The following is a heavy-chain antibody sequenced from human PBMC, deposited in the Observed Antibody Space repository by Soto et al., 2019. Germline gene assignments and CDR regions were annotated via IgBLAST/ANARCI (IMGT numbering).Heavy chain of an antibody. CDR2: IYYSGST. CDR3: ARRLDNTLDF. CDR1: GGSISSYY. V-gene: IGHV4-59*12. D-gene: IGHD1-20*01. Sequence: SETLSLTCTVSGGSISSYYWNWIRQPPGKGLEWIGYIYYSGSTNYNPSLKSRVTISVDKSISTAYLQWSSLKASDTAIYYCARRLDNTLDFWGQGTLVTVSS. J-gene: IGHJ4*02.